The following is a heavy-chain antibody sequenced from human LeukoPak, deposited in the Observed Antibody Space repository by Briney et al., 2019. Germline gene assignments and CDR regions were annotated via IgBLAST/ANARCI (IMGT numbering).Heavy chain of an antibody. CDR2: VYYSGST. J-gene: IGHJ6*03. V-gene: IGHV4-39*07. CDR3: AREGVERFGVPAAGYYYYYMDV. CDR1: GASVSSSSYY. Sequence: PSETLSLTCTVSGASVSSSSYYWGWIRQPPGKGLEWIGSVYYSGSTYYDPSLKSRVTISVDTSKNQFSLKLSSVTAADTAVYYCAREGVERFGVPAAGYYYYYMDVWGKGTTITISS. D-gene: IGHD2-2*01.